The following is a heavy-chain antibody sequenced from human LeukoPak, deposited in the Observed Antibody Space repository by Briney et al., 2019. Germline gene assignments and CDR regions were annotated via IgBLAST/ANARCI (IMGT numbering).Heavy chain of an antibody. J-gene: IGHJ4*02. CDR1: GGSISSGDYY. CDR2: IYYSRST. CDR3: ARELGYSSSGGGFDY. V-gene: IGHV4-30-4*08. Sequence: SQTLSLTCTVSGGSISSGDYYWSWIRQPPGKGLEWLRYIYYSRSTYYNPSRKSRVTISVATSNTQFSLKLSSVTAADTAVYYCARELGYSSSGGGFDYWGQGTLVTVSS. D-gene: IGHD6-13*01.